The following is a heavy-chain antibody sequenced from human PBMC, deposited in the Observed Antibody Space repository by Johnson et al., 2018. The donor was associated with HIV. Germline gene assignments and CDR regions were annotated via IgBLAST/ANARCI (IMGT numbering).Heavy chain of an antibody. V-gene: IGHV3-30-3*01. CDR3: ARLRGAFDI. D-gene: IGHD4-17*01. Sequence: QEQLVESGGGVVQPGRSLRLSCAASGFTFSRYAMHWVRQAPGQGLEWVAVISYHGTNKYYADSVKGRFTISRDNSKNTVYLQMNSLRSDDTAVYYCARLRGAFDIWGQGTMVTVSS. CDR1: GFTFSRYA. CDR2: ISYHGTNK. J-gene: IGHJ3*02.